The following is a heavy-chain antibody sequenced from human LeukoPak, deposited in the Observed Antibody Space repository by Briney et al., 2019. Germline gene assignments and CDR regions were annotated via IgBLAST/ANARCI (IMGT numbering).Heavy chain of an antibody. CDR3: ARGPVSSSGFFDY. V-gene: IGHV3-11*01. J-gene: IGHJ4*02. CDR2: VSSSGGTI. CDR1: GFTFSDYH. Sequence: GSLRLSCAASGFTFSDYHMSWIRQASGKGLEWVSYVSSSGGTISYADSVKGRFSISRDNAKKPLYLQMNSLRAEDTAVYYCARGPVSSSGFFDYWGQGTLVTVSS. D-gene: IGHD3-22*01.